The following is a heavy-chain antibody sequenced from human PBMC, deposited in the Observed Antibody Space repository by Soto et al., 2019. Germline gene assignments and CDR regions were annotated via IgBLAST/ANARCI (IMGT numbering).Heavy chain of an antibody. CDR3: AREGVTNYPDYSFDL. V-gene: IGHV3-21*01. J-gene: IGHJ4*01. CDR1: GFAFYYYN. Sequence: PGGSLRLSCAASGFAFYYYNMNWVRQAPGRGLEWVSSISGSGIDIHFTDSVKGRFTISRDNAKTSLYLQMDSLRPEDTAIYYCAREGVTNYPDYSFDLWGHAALGTVSS. D-gene: IGHD4-4*01. CDR2: ISGSGIDI.